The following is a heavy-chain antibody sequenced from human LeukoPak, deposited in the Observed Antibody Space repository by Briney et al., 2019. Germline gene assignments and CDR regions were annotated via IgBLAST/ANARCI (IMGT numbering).Heavy chain of an antibody. CDR3: ARDQTIPSSYYYYYYGMDV. V-gene: IGHV3-33*01. CDR2: IWYDGSNK. CDR1: GFTFSSYG. J-gene: IGHJ6*02. Sequence: PGRSLRLSCAASGFTFSSYGMHWVRLAPGKGLEWVAVIWYDGSNKYYADSVKGRFTISRDNSKNTLYLQMNSLRAEDTAVYYCARDQTIPSSYYYYYYGMDVWGQGTTVTVSS. D-gene: IGHD1-1*01.